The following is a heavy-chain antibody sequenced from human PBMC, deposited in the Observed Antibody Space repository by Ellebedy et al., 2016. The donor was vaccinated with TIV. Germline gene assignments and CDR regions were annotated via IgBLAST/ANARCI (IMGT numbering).Heavy chain of an antibody. CDR2: IKQDGSDK. V-gene: IGHV3-7*01. Sequence: GESLKISXAASGITFSTYSMNWVRQAPGKGLEWVANIKQDGSDKYYVDSVKGRFTISRDNSKNTLHLQLDSLRDEDTAVYYCGRGYSFGAGSAGYWGQGTQVTVSS. J-gene: IGHJ4*02. CDR1: GITFSTYS. D-gene: IGHD5-12*01. CDR3: GRGYSFGAGSAGY.